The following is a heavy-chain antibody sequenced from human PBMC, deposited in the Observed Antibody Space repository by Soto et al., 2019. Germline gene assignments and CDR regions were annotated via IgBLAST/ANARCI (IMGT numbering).Heavy chain of an antibody. CDR3: ARGYGDCGYYYMDV. CDR2: INPNSGGT. V-gene: IGHV1-2*04. Sequence: GASVKVSCKASGYTFTGYYMHWVRPATGQGLEWMGWINPNSGGTNYAQKFQGWVTMTRDTSISTAYMELSRLRSDDTAVYYCARGYGDCGYYYMDVWGKGTTVTVSS. J-gene: IGHJ6*03. D-gene: IGHD4-17*01. CDR1: GYTFTGYY.